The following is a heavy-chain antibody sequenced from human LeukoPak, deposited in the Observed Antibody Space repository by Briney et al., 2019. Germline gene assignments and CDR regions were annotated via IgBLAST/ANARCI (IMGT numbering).Heavy chain of an antibody. J-gene: IGHJ4*02. V-gene: IGHV3-21*01. CDR2: ISSSSSYI. CDR1: GFTFSSYS. CDR3: ATLSGPSPTGLDY. Sequence: GGSLRLSCAASGFTFSSYSMNWVRQAPGEGLEWVSSISSSSSYIYYADSVKGRFTISRDNAKNSLYLQMNSLRAEDTAVYYCATLSGPSPTGLDYWGQRTLVTVSS. D-gene: IGHD3-10*01.